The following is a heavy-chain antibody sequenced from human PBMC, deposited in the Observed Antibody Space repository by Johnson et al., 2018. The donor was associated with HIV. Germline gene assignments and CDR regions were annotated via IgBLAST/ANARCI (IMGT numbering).Heavy chain of an antibody. CDR3: AKDGDTVAHAFDI. CDR2: ISWNSGSI. J-gene: IGHJ3*02. V-gene: IGHV3-23*04. D-gene: IGHD5-12*01. CDR1: GFTFTNHA. Sequence: VQLVESGGGVVQPGRSLRLSCAASGFTFTNHAMDWVRQAPGKGLEWVSGISWNSGSIGYADSVKGRFTISRDNSKNTLYLQMNSLRAEDTAVYYCAKDGDTVAHAFDIWGQGTMVTVSS.